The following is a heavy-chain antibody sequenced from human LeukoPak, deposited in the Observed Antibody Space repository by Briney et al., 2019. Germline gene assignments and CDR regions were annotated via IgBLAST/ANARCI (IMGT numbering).Heavy chain of an antibody. Sequence: GGSLRLSCAASGFTVSSNYMSWVRQAPGKGLEWVSGTGSTGVSTFYADFVKGRFTVSRDNSKNTLSLQMNSLRAEDTAVYYCAKDPGVVPAHYFDYWGQGTLVTVSS. CDR1: GFTVSSNY. CDR3: AKDPGVVPAHYFDY. CDR2: TGSTGVST. D-gene: IGHD2-2*01. V-gene: IGHV3-23*01. J-gene: IGHJ4*02.